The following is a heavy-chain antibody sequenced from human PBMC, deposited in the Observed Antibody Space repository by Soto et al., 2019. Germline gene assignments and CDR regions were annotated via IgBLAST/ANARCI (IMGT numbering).Heavy chain of an antibody. D-gene: IGHD2-15*01. J-gene: IGHJ5*02. V-gene: IGHV2-5*02. Sequence: SGPTGEPTQTLTLTCTFSGFSLTTSGVGVGWIRQPPGKALEWLALIYWDDDKRYSPSLKSRLTITKDASKTQVVLTMTNMDPVDTATYYCARLGGSCYRCVDPWGQGTLVTVSS. CDR3: ARLGGSCYRCVDP. CDR1: GFSLTTSGVG. CDR2: IYWDDDK.